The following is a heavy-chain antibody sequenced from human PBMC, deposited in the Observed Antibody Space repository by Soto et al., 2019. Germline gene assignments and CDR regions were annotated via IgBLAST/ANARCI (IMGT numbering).Heavy chain of an antibody. J-gene: IGHJ6*03. V-gene: IGHV4-34*01. CDR3: ARGLILWFGELSRRGGYYYYMDV. D-gene: IGHD3-10*01. CDR1: GGSFSGYQ. CDR2: INDSGNI. Sequence: QVQLQQWGAGLLKPSETLSLTCAVYGGSFSGYQWSWIRQTPGKGLEWMGEINDSGNINYNPSLKIRVTILVDTAKKQISLKLSSVTAADTAVYYCARGLILWFGELSRRGGYYYYMDVWGTGTTVTVSS.